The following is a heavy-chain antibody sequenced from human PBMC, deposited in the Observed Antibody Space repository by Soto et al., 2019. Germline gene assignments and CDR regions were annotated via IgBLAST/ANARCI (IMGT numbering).Heavy chain of an antibody. V-gene: IGHV1-3*01. CDR1: GYTFTSYA. CDR2: INAGNGNT. Sequence: GASVKGSCKASGYTFTSYAMHWVRQAPGQRLEWMGWINAGNGNTKYSQKFQGRVTITRDTSASTAYMELSSLRSEDTAVYYCARAARYGSGSYYNPYYFDYWGQGTLVTVSS. D-gene: IGHD3-10*01. J-gene: IGHJ4*02. CDR3: ARAARYGSGSYYNPYYFDY.